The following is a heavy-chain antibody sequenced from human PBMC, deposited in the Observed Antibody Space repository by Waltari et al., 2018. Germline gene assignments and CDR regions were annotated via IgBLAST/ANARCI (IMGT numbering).Heavy chain of an antibody. V-gene: IGHV4-34*01. CDR2: INHSGST. J-gene: IGHJ4*02. CDR3: ARGRLGFGEFIPKYYFDY. CDR1: GGSFSGYY. D-gene: IGHD3-10*01. Sequence: QVQLQQWGAGRLKPSETLSLTCAVYGGSFSGYYWIWVRHPPGKGLEWIGEINHSGSTNYNPSLKSRVTISVDTSKNQFSLKLSSVTAADTAVYYCARGRLGFGEFIPKYYFDYWGQGTLVTVSS.